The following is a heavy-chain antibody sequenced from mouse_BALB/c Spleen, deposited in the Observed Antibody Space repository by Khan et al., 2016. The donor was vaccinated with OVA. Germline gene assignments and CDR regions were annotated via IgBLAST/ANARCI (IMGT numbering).Heavy chain of an antibody. Sequence: EVQLQQSGPELVKPGASVKMSCKASGYTFTSYVMHWVKQTPGQGLEWIGYINPYNDGTKYNEKFKGQATLTSDKSSSTAYMELSSLTSEDSAVYYCADGSSSYYFDYWGQGTTLTVSS. D-gene: IGHD1-1*01. CDR1: GYTFTSYV. CDR2: INPYNDGT. CDR3: ADGSSSYYFDY. J-gene: IGHJ2*01. V-gene: IGHV1S136*01.